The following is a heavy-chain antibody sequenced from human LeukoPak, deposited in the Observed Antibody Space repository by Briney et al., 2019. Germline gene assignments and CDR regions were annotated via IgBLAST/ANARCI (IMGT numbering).Heavy chain of an antibody. D-gene: IGHD3-16*01. CDR2: INPNSGGT. CDR3: ARVAVIHGGHYYMDV. CDR1: GYTFTGYY. V-gene: IGHV1-2*02. J-gene: IGHJ6*03. Sequence: ASVKVSCKASGYTFTGYYMHWVRQAPGQGLEWMGWINPNSGGTNYAQKFQGRVTMTRDTSISTAYMELSRLRSDDTAVYYCARVAVIHGGHYYMDVWGKGTTVTVSS.